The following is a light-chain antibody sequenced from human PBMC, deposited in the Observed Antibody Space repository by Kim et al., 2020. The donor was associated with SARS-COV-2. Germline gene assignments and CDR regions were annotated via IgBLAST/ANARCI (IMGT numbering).Light chain of an antibody. Sequence: ASVGDRVTHTCRASQGIRNDLGWYQQKPGKAPKLLIYAASSVQSGVPSRFSGSGSGTDFTLTISSLQPEDFATYYCLQDYNYPRTFGLGTKVDIK. CDR1: QGIRND. J-gene: IGKJ2*01. V-gene: IGKV1-6*01. CDR3: LQDYNYPRT. CDR2: AAS.